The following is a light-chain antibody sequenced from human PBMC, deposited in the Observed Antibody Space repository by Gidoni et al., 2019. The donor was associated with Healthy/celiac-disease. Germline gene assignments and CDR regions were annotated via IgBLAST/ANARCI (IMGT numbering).Light chain of an antibody. CDR2: DAS. V-gene: IGKV3-11*01. CDR3: QQRSNWPPYT. CDR1: QSVSIY. Sequence: EIVLTQSPATLSLSRGERATPSCRASQSVSIYLAWYQQKPGQAPRLLIYDASNRATGIPARFSGSGSGTDFTLTISSLEPEDVAVYYCQQRSNWPPYTFGQGTKLEIK. J-gene: IGKJ2*01.